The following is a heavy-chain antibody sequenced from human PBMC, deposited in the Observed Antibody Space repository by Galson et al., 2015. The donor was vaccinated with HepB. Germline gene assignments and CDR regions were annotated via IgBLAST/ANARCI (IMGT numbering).Heavy chain of an antibody. CDR3: ARGRDANWFDP. CDR1: GFTFSSYS. CDR2: ISSSSSYI. J-gene: IGHJ5*02. V-gene: IGHV3-21*01. Sequence: SLRLSCAASGFTFSSYSMNWVRQAPGKGLEWVSSISSSSSYIYYADSVKGRFTISRDNAKNSLYLQMNSLRAEDTAVYYCARGRDANWFDPWGQGTLVTVSS.